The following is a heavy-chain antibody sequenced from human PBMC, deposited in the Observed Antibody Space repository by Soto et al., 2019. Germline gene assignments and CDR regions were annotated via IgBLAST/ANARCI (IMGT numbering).Heavy chain of an antibody. CDR2: ISSSSSTI. V-gene: IGHV3-48*02. CDR1: GFTFSSYS. J-gene: IGHJ4*02. Sequence: EVQLVESGGGLVQPGGSLRLSCAASGFTFSSYSMNWVRQAPGKGLEWVSYISSSSSTIYYAYSVKGRFTISRDNAKNSLYLQMNSLRDEGTAVYYCARGRPYDFWSGWEYYFDYWGQGTLVTVST. D-gene: IGHD3-3*01. CDR3: ARGRPYDFWSGWEYYFDY.